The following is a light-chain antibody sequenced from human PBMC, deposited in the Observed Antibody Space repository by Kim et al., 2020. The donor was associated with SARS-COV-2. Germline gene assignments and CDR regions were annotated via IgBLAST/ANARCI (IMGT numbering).Light chain of an antibody. Sequence: PGERATLSCRASQSVSSSYLAWYQQKPGQAPRLLIYGASSRATGIPDRFSGSGSGTDFTLTISRLEPEDFAVYYCQQYGSSPWTFGQGTKLEI. CDR2: GAS. J-gene: IGKJ2*01. CDR1: QSVSSSY. CDR3: QQYGSSPWT. V-gene: IGKV3-20*01.